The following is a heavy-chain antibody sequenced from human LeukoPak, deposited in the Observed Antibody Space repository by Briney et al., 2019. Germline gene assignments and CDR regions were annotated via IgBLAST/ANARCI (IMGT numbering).Heavy chain of an antibody. CDR1: GYTLTGYY. CDR3: ARERGYCSSTSCYTGMRRWFDP. CDR2: INPNIGGT. D-gene: IGHD2-2*02. V-gene: IGHV1-2*02. J-gene: IGHJ5*02. Sequence: ASVKVSCKASGYTLTGYYMHWVRQAPGQGLEWMGWINPNIGGTNYAQKFQGRVTMTRDTSISTAYMELSRLRSDDTAVYYCARERGYCSSTSCYTGMRRWFDPWGQGTLVTVSS.